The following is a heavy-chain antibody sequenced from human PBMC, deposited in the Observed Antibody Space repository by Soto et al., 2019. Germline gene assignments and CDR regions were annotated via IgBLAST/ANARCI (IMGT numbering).Heavy chain of an antibody. V-gene: IGHV3-30*18. D-gene: IGHD3-9*01. J-gene: IGHJ4*02. CDR1: GFIFSNYA. CDR2: ISYDGRNK. Sequence: QVQLVESGGGVVQPGRSLRLSCAASGFIFSNYAMHWVRQAPGKGLEGVAIISYDGRNKYYADSVKGRFTISRDDSKNTLFLKMNSLRPEDTAVYYCAKELGSTGYYPPEYWGQGTLVTVSS. CDR3: AKELGSTGYYPPEY.